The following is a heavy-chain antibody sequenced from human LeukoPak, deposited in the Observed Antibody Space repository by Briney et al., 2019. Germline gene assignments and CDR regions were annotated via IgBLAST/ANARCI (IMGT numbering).Heavy chain of an antibody. CDR2: INHSGST. J-gene: IGHJ4*02. V-gene: IGHV4-34*01. Sequence: PSETLSLTCAVYGGSFSGYYWSCIRQPPGKGLEWIGEINHSGSTNYNPSLKSRVTISVDTSKNQFSLKLSSVTAADTAVYYCARGLGPLSRKYCSSTSCAGGYWGQGTLVTVSS. D-gene: IGHD2-2*01. CDR1: GGSFSGYY. CDR3: ARGLGPLSRKYCSSTSCAGGY.